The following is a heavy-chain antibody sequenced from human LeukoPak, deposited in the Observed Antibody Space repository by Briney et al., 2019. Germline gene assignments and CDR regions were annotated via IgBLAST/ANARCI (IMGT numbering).Heavy chain of an antibody. D-gene: IGHD3-3*02. Sequence: GGSLRLSCAASGFTFSSYWMTWARQAPGKGLEWVANTKQDGSQKNYVDSVKGRFTISRDNAKNSLYLQMNSLRAEGTAVYYCARDSSSFPNYFDYWGQGTLVTVPS. J-gene: IGHJ4*02. CDR2: TKQDGSQK. CDR3: ARDSSSFPNYFDY. V-gene: IGHV3-7*01. CDR1: GFTFSSYW.